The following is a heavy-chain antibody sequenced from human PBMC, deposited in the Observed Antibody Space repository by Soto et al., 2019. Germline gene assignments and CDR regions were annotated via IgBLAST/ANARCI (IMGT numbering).Heavy chain of an antibody. V-gene: IGHV3-21*06. J-gene: IGHJ3*01. Sequence: GGSLRLSCEGSGFNFINFNMIWVRQAPGKGLGWVSSVSGSSSYIYYADSVKGRFTVSRDNANNLVFLQMNGLRPEDTAMYYCARDLRGHYGPWGQGTMVTVSS. CDR3: ARDLRGHYGP. D-gene: IGHD4-17*01. CDR1: GFNFINFN. CDR2: VSGSSSYI.